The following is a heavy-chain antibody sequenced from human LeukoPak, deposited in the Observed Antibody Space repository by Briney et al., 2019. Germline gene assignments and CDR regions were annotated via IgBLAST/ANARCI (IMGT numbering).Heavy chain of an antibody. CDR2: ITPIFGTA. D-gene: IGHD3-3*01. V-gene: IGHV1-69*13. J-gene: IGHJ6*03. CDR1: GYTFTSYG. Sequence: RASVKVSCKASGYTFTSYGISWVRQAPGQGLEWMGGITPIFGTANYAQKFQGRVTITADESTSTAYMELSSLRSEDTAVYYCARDCVPYYDFWSGYYTGIPYYYYMDVWGKGTTVTVSS. CDR3: ARDCVPYYDFWSGYYTGIPYYYYMDV.